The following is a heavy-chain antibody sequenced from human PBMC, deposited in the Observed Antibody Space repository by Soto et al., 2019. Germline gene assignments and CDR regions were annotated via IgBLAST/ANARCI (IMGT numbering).Heavy chain of an antibody. CDR2: IYYSGST. CDR3: ARGDVEGYCSGGTCSAYSYGMDV. D-gene: IGHD2-15*01. J-gene: IGHJ6*02. V-gene: IGHV4-39*02. Sequence: SETLSLTCTVSGGSISSSSYYWGWIRQPPGKGLEWIGSIYYSGSTYYNPSLKSRVTISVDTSKNHFSLKLSSLIAADTAVYYCARGDVEGYCSGGTCSAYSYGMDVWGQGTPVTVSS. CDR1: GGSISSSSYY.